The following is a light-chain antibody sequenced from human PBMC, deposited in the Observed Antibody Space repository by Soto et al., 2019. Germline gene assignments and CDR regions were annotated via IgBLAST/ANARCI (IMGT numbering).Light chain of an antibody. CDR2: EVS. CDR1: SSDVGGYNY. CDR3: GSYTSATTWV. J-gene: IGLJ3*02. V-gene: IGLV2-14*01. Sequence: QSALTQPASVSGSPGQSITISCTGTSSDVGGYNYVSWYQQHPGKAPKLMIYEVSNRPSGVSNRFSGSKSGNTASLTISGLQADDEATYFCGSYTSATTWVFGGGTKLTVL.